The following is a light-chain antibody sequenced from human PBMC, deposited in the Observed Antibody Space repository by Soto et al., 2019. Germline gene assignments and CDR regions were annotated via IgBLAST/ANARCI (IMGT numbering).Light chain of an antibody. J-gene: IGLJ3*02. CDR2: TND. V-gene: IGLV1-44*01. CDR3: ATWDDNLNGPV. CDR1: GSNIGSNT. Sequence: QSVLTQPPSASGTPGQRVTISCSGSGSNIGSNTVNWYQHLPGTAPKALINTNDQRPSGVPDRFSGSKSGTSASLAISGLQSDDEADYYCATWDDNLNGPVFGGGTQLTVL.